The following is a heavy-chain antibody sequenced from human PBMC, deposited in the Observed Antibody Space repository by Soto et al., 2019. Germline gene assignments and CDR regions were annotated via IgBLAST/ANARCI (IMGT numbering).Heavy chain of an antibody. CDR1: GFTFSSYA. V-gene: IGHV3-30-3*01. D-gene: IGHD5-18*01. CDR3: ARDPRGYSYGKDDY. CDR2: ISYDGSNK. Sequence: QVQLVESGGGVVQPGRSLRLSCAASGFTFSSYAMHWVRQAPGKGLEWVAVISYDGSNKYYADSVKGRFTISRDNSKNTMYLQMKSVRAEETAVYYCARDPRGYSYGKDDYWGQGTMVTVSS. J-gene: IGHJ4*02.